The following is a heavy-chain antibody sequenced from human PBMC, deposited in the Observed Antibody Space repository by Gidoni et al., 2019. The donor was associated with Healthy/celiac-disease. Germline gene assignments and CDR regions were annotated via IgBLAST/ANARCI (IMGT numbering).Heavy chain of an antibody. CDR1: VESFSGYY. Sequence: QVQLQQWGAGLLKPSETLSLTCAVYVESFSGYYWSWIRQPPGKGLEWIGEINHSGSTNYNPSLKSRVTISVDTAKNQFSLKLSSVTAADTAVYYCARARLRGGPIYYYYGMDVWGQGTTVTVSS. CDR3: ARARLRGGPIYYYYGMDV. D-gene: IGHD5-12*01. V-gene: IGHV4-34*01. J-gene: IGHJ6*02. CDR2: INHSGST.